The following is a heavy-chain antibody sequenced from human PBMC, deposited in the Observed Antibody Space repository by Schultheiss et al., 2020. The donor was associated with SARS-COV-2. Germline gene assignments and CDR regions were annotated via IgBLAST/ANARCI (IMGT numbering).Heavy chain of an antibody. Sequence: SETLSLTCAVYGGSFSGYYWSWIRQTPGMGLEWIGEINHSGSTNYNPSLKSRVTISVDTSKNQFSLKLSSVTAADTAVYYCARERHCSSTSCYNDAFDIWGQGTMVTVSS. V-gene: IGHV4-34*01. J-gene: IGHJ3*02. D-gene: IGHD2-2*02. CDR3: ARERHCSSTSCYNDAFDI. CDR2: INHSGST. CDR1: GGSFSGYY.